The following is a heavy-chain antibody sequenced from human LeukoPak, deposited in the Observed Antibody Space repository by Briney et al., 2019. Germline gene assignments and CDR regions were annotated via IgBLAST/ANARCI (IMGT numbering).Heavy chain of an antibody. V-gene: IGHV4-59*08. CDR3: ARGSGYYYYGMDV. CDR1: GGSISSYY. Sequence: SETLSLTCTVSGGSISSYYWSWIRQPPGKGLEWIGYIYYSGSTNYNPYLKSRVTISVDTSKNQFSLKLSSVTAADTAVYYCARGSGYYYYGMDVWGQGTTVTVSS. J-gene: IGHJ6*02. CDR2: IYYSGST. D-gene: IGHD7-27*01.